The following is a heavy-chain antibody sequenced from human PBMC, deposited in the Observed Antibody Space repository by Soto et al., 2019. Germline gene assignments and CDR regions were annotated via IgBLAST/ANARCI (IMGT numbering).Heavy chain of an antibody. J-gene: IGHJ6*03. CDR1: GFTFSSYG. CDR2: IWYDGSNK. Sequence: GGSLRLSCAASGFTFSSYGMHWVRQAPGKGLEWVAVIWYDGSNKYYADSVKGRFTISRDNSKNTLYLQMNGLRAEDTAVYYCARDRSLWSGYLYYYYYYMDVWGKGTTVTVSS. D-gene: IGHD3-3*01. V-gene: IGHV3-33*01. CDR3: ARDRSLWSGYLYYYYYYMDV.